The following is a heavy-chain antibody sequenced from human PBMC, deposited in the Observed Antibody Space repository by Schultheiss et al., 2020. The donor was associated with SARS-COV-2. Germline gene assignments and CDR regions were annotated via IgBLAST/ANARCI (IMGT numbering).Heavy chain of an antibody. D-gene: IGHD3-22*01. V-gene: IGHV4-61*08. CDR3: ARDRSGYPPRYGMDV. CDR2: IYYSGST. Sequence: SQTLSLTCTVSGGSISSGGYYWSWIRQPPGKGLEWIGYIYYSGSTNYNPSLTSRVTISLDTPKNQFSLKLSSVTAADTAFYYCARDRSGYPPRYGMDVWGQGTTVTVSS. J-gene: IGHJ6*02. CDR1: GGSISSGGYY.